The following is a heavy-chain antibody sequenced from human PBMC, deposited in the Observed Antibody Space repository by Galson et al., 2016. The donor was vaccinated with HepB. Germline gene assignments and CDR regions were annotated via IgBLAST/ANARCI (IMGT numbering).Heavy chain of an antibody. CDR3: AQRRLGLGNFYFDY. J-gene: IGHJ4*02. V-gene: IGHV3-23*01. CDR2: ITSSGVGT. D-gene: IGHD3-16*01. CDR1: GFTFNAYA. Sequence: SLRLSCAASGFTFNAYAMSWVRQSPGKVLEWVSAITSSGVGTFYTDSVKGRFTISRDNSKNTLYLQMNSLRVEDTATYFCAQRRLGLGNFYFDYWGQGTLVTVSS.